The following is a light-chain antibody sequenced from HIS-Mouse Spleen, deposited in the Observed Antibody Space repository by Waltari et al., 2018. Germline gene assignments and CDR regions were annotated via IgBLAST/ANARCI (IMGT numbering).Light chain of an antibody. V-gene: IGLV3-10*01. CDR3: YSTDSSGNHRV. CDR2: EDS. J-gene: IGLJ2*01. CDR1: ACPKKY. Sequence: SYELTQPPSVSVSPGQTARNTCPGDACPKKYTHWYQQKSGQAPVLVIYEDSKRPSGIPERFSGSSSGTMATLTISGAQVEDEADYYCYSTDSSGNHRVFGGGTKLTVL.